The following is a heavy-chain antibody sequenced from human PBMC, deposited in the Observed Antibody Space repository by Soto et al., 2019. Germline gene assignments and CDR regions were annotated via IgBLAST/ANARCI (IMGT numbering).Heavy chain of an antibody. Sequence: EVQLVESGGGLVQPGGSLRLSCAASGFTVSSNYMSWVRQAPGKGLEWVSVIYSGGSTYYADSVKGRFTISRDNSKNTLYRQMNSLRGEDTAVYYCARDRIAAAGSYYYYYYGMDVWGQGTTVTVSS. CDR1: GFTVSSNY. CDR3: ARDRIAAAGSYYYYYYGMDV. CDR2: IYSGGST. V-gene: IGHV3-66*01. D-gene: IGHD6-13*01. J-gene: IGHJ6*02.